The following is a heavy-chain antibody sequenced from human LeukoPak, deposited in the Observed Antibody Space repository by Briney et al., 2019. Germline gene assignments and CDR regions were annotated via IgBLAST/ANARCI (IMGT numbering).Heavy chain of an antibody. J-gene: IGHJ4*02. CDR1: GYTFTRYG. CDR3: ARNHMATTASFDY. D-gene: IGHD5-24*01. V-gene: IGHV1-18*01. Sequence: PSGKVSCKASGYTFTRYGISWVRQAPGQGREWVGWISAYNGNTNYAQKLQGRVTMTTDTSTSTAYMELSSLRSEDTAVYYCARNHMATTASFDYWGQGTLVTVSS. CDR2: ISAYNGNT.